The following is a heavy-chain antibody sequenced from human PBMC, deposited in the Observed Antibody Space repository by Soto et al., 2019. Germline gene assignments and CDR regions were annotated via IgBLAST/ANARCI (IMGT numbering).Heavy chain of an antibody. V-gene: IGHV3-23*01. CDR3: AKDPGGGELIINYYFDY. CDR1: GFTFSSYA. CDR2: ISGSGGST. Sequence: PGGSLRLSCAASGFTFSSYAMSWVRQAPGKGLEWVSAISGSGGSTYYADSVKGRFTISRDNSKNTLYLQMNSLRAEDTAVYYCAKDPGGGELIINYYFDYWGQGTLVTVSS. J-gene: IGHJ4*02. D-gene: IGHD3-16*01.